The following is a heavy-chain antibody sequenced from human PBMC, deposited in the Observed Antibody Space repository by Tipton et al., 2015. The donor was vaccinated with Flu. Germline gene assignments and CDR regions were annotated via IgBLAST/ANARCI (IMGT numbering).Heavy chain of an antibody. CDR2: INHSGST. Sequence: TLSLTCAVYGGSFSGYYWSWIRQPPGKGLEWIGEINHSGSTNYNPSLKSRVTISVDTSKNQFSLALSSVTAADTAVYYCAMEGPYGDFDYWGQGTLVTVSS. CDR1: GGSFSGYY. CDR3: AMEGPYGDFDY. J-gene: IGHJ4*02. V-gene: IGHV4-34*01. D-gene: IGHD4-17*01.